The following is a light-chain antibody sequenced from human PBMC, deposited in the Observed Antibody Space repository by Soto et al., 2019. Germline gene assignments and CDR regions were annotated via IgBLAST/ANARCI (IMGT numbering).Light chain of an antibody. J-gene: IGLJ3*02. CDR1: SSNIGSDY. CDR3: AAWDGSLSGWV. Sequence: QSVLTQPPSASGTPGQRVTISCSGSSSNIGSDYVHWYHQLPGTAPKLLIYRNNQRPSGVPDRFSASKSGTSASLAISGLRSDDEADYYCAAWDGSLSGWVFGGGTNLTVL. CDR2: RNN. V-gene: IGLV1-47*01.